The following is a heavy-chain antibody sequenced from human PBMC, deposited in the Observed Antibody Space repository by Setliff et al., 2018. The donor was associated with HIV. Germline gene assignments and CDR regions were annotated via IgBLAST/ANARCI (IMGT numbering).Heavy chain of an antibody. J-gene: IGHJ6*02. Sequence: PGGSLRLSCAASGFTFSSYEMHWVRQVTGKGLEWVSAIGTAGDTYYPDSVKGRFTISRDNSKNTLYLQMNSLRAEDTAVYSCARDQFDFWSGYQFFYGMDVWGQGTTVTVSS. D-gene: IGHD3-3*01. V-gene: IGHV3-13*01. CDR3: ARDQFDFWSGYQFFYGMDV. CDR2: IGTAGDT. CDR1: GFTFSSYE.